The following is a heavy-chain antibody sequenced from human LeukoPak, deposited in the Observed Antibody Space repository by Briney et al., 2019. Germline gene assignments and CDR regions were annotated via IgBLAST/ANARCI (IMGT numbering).Heavy chain of an antibody. D-gene: IGHD2-2*01. V-gene: IGHV3-23*01. CDR3: AKDIIPAADPYYFDY. Sequence: GGSLRLSCAASGFTFSSYAMSWVRQAPGKGLEWVSAISGSGGSTCYADSVKGRLTISRDNSKNTLYLQMNSLRAEDTAVYYCAKDIIPAADPYYFDYWGQGTLVTVSS. J-gene: IGHJ4*02. CDR2: ISGSGGST. CDR1: GFTFSSYA.